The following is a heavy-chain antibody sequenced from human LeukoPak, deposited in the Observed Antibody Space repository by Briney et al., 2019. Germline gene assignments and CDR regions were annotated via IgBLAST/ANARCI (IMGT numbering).Heavy chain of an antibody. CDR3: TRGSGRFEY. Sequence: GRSLRLSCTTSGFTFGNFPITWVRQAPGKGLEWVGYIRAKDYGGTTEYAAAVKGRFTISRDDSKGIGYLQMNDLQTGDTGVYYCTRGSGRFEYWGQGTLVTVSS. CDR1: GFTFGNFP. J-gene: IGHJ4*02. V-gene: IGHV3-49*02. D-gene: IGHD2-15*01. CDR2: IRAKDYGGTT.